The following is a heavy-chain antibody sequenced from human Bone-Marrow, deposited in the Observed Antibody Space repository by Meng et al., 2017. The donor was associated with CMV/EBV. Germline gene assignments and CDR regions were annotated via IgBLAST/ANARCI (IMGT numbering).Heavy chain of an antibody. CDR3: AREGWFGEFGFDY. D-gene: IGHD3-10*01. V-gene: IGHV3-21*01. CDR1: GFTFSSYS. J-gene: IGHJ4*02. Sequence: GESLKISCAASGFTFSSYSMNWVRQAPGKGLEWVSSISSSSSYIYYADSVKGRFTISRDNAKNSLYLQMNSLRAEDTAVYYCAREGWFGEFGFDYWGQGTLVTFSS. CDR2: ISSSSSYI.